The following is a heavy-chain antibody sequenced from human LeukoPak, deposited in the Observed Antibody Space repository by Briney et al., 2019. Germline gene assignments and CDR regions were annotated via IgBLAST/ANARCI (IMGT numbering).Heavy chain of an antibody. CDR3: ARSITIFGVVIIRDDYYYGMDV. V-gene: IGHV6-1*01. CDR1: ADSVSSNSAA. D-gene: IGHD3-3*01. CDR2: TYYRSKWYN. J-gene: IGHJ6*02. Sequence: PSQTLSLTCAISADSVSSNSAAWNWIRQSPSRGLEWLGRTYYRSKWYNDYAVSVKSRITINPDTSKNQFSLQLYSVTPEDTAVYYCARSITIFGVVIIRDDYYYGMDVWGQGTTVTVSS.